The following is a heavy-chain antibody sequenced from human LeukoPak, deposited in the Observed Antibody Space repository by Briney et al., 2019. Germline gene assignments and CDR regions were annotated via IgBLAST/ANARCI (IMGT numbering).Heavy chain of an antibody. CDR3: AKEGGYYYDSSGHTLSDAFAV. J-gene: IGHJ3*01. CDR2: LTGRGGGT. CDR1: GFTFSTYA. V-gene: IGHV3-23*01. Sequence: GGFLRLSCAASGFTFSTYAMSWVRQAPGKGLEWVSTLTGRGGGTYYADSVKGRFAISRGDSKNTLYLQMTSLRAEDTAVYYCAKEGGYYYDSSGHTLSDAFAVWGQGTMVTVSS. D-gene: IGHD3-22*01.